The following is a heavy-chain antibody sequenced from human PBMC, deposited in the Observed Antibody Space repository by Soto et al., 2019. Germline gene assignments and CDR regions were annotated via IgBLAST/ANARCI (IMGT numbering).Heavy chain of an antibody. J-gene: IGHJ6*02. CDR2: INHSGST. V-gene: IGHV4-34*01. CDR3: ARARGSGSYRYSYYYGLDV. Sequence: QVQLQQWGAGLLKTSETLSLTCAVFGGSFSGYYWTWIHQPPGRGLEWIGEINHSGSTNYSPSLKSRVTISVDTSKNRLSLKVTSVTAADTARYYCARARGSGSYRYSYYYGLDVWGQGTTVTVSS. D-gene: IGHD3-10*01. CDR1: GGSFSGYY.